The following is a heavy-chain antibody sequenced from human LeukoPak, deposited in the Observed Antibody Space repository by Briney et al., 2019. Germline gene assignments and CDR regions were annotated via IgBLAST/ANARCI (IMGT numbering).Heavy chain of an antibody. CDR3: ARDGDSDWYFDL. D-gene: IGHD7-27*01. CDR2: IWYDGSYK. V-gene: IGHV3-33*08. Sequence: GGSLRLSCAASGFTFSSFSMNWVRQAPGKGLEWVAVIWYDGSYKYYADSVKGRFTISRDNSKNTLYLQMNSLRAEDTAIYYCARDGDSDWYFDLWGRGTLVTVSS. CDR1: GFTFSSFS. J-gene: IGHJ2*01.